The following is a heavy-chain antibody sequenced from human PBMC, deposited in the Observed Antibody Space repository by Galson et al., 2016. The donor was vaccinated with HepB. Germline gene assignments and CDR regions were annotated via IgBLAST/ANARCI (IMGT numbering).Heavy chain of an antibody. J-gene: IGHJ4*02. Sequence: SLRLSCAASGFRFSSYAMHWVRQAPGKGLEWVAVISYDGSNKYYTDSVKGRFTISRDNSKNTLYLQMNSLRAEDRAVYYCARDRRYDYVWGSYPYFDYWGQGTLVTVSS. CDR1: GFRFSSYA. V-gene: IGHV3-30*03. D-gene: IGHD3-16*02. CDR2: ISYDGSNK. CDR3: ARDRRYDYVWGSYPYFDY.